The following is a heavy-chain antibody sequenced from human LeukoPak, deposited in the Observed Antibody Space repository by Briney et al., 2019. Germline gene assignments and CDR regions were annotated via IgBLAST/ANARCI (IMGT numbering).Heavy chain of an antibody. J-gene: IGHJ3*02. V-gene: IGHV4-39*01. D-gene: IGHD2-2*01. Sequence: SETLSLTCTVSGGSISSSSYYWGWIRQPPGKGLEWIGSIYYSGSTYYNPSLKSRVTIPVDTSKNQFSLKLSSVTAADTAVYYCARPAWDIVVVPAAKNDAFDIWGQGTMVTVSS. CDR3: ARPAWDIVVVPAAKNDAFDI. CDR2: IYYSGST. CDR1: GGSISSSSYY.